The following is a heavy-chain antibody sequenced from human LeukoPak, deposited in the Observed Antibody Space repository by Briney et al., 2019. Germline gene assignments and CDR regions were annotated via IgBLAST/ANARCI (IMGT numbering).Heavy chain of an antibody. Sequence: SETLSLTCAVYGGSFSGYYWSWIRQPPGKGLEWIGEINHSGSTNYNPSLKSRVTISVDTSKNQFSLKLSSVTAADTAVYSCARGSRYYYDSSGYYYFDYWGQGTLVTVSS. CDR2: INHSGST. CDR1: GGSFSGYY. V-gene: IGHV4-34*01. D-gene: IGHD3-22*01. CDR3: ARGSRYYYDSSGYYYFDY. J-gene: IGHJ4*02.